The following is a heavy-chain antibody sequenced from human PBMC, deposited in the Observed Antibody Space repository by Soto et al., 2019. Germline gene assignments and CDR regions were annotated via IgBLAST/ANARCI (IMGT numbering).Heavy chain of an antibody. CDR2: ISYDGSNK. CDR1: GFTFSSYA. D-gene: IGHD4-4*01. J-gene: IGHJ2*01. V-gene: IGHV3-30-3*01. CDR3: ARPLWRDDYNWGYFDL. Sequence: QVQLVESGGGVVQPGRSLRLSCAASGFTFSSYAMHWVRQAPGKGLEWVAVISYDGSNKYYADSVKGRFTISRDNSKNALYLQMNSLKPEDTAVYYGARPLWRDDYNWGYFDLWGRGTLVTVSS.